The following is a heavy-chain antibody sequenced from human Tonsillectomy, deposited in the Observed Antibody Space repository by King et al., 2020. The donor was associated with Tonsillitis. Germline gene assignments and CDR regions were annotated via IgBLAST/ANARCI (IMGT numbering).Heavy chain of an antibody. J-gene: IGHJ5*01. Sequence: VQLQESGPGLVKPSQTLSLTCSVSGGSISSGSYYWSWIRQPAGKGLECIGRIYTSGNTIYNPSLKSRVTISVDTSKSQFSLRLTSVTAADTAVYYCARDLGYWFDSWGQGTLVTVSS. CDR3: ARDLGYWFDS. V-gene: IGHV4-61*02. CDR2: IYTSGNT. D-gene: IGHD3-16*01. CDR1: GGSISSGSYY.